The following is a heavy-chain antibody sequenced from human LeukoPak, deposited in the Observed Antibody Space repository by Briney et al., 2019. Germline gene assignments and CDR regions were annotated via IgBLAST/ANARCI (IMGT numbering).Heavy chain of an antibody. CDR1: GFTFSSYW. Sequence: GGSLRLSCAASGFTFSSYWMNWVRQAPGKGLVWVSRIASDGSSTTYADSVKGRFSISRDNAKNTLYLQMNSLRAEDTAVYYCAREMATIRAGSNYWGQGTLVTVSS. CDR2: IASDGSST. V-gene: IGHV3-74*01. CDR3: AREMATIRAGSNY. J-gene: IGHJ4*02. D-gene: IGHD5-24*01.